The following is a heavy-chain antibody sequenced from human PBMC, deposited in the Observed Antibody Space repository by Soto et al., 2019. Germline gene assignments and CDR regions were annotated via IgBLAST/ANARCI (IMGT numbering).Heavy chain of an antibody. J-gene: IGHJ4*02. CDR3: ARAIAVAGTLVY. D-gene: IGHD6-19*01. V-gene: IGHV1-18*01. Sequence: QVQLVQSGAEVKKPGASVKVSCKASGYTFTSYGISWVRQAPGQGLEWMGWISAYNGNTNYAQKLQGRVTMTTDTATSTDYMELRSLSSDATAVYYCARAIAVAGTLVYWGQGTLVTVSS. CDR2: ISAYNGNT. CDR1: GYTFTSYG.